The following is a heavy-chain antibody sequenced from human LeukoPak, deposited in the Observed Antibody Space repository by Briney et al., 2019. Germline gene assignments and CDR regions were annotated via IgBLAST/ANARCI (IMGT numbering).Heavy chain of an antibody. Sequence: GGTLRLSCAASGFTFSNYGMNWVRQTPGKGLEWVSCISSSSSYIYYADSVKGRFTTSRDNAKNSLYLQMNSLRAEDTAVYYCAELGITMIGGVWGKGTTVTISS. V-gene: IGHV3-21*01. D-gene: IGHD3-10*02. CDR3: AELGITMIGGV. CDR2: ISSSSSYI. CDR1: GFTFSNYG. J-gene: IGHJ6*04.